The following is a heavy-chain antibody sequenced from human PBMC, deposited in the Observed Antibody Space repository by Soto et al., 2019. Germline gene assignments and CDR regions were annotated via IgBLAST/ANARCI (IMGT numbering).Heavy chain of an antibody. CDR2: ITGDGGDT. Sequence: PGGSLRLSCAGSGFSFNTYTINWVRQAPGKGLESVSAITGDGGDTFHADSVRGRLTISRDNSRNTLYLQMDSLRAEDTALYYCAKGSATSRPYYFDYWGQGTLVTVS. V-gene: IGHV3-23*01. J-gene: IGHJ4*02. CDR1: GFSFNTYT. CDR3: AKGSATSRPYYFDY.